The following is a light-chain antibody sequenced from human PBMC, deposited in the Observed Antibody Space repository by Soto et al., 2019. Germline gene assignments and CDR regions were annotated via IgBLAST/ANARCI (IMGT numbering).Light chain of an antibody. J-gene: IGLJ3*02. Sequence: QSALTQPPSASGSPGQSVTISCTGSSSDVGGYNYVSWYQQHPGKAPKLMIYEVTKRPSGVPDRFSGSKSGNTASLTVSGLLAEDEADYYCSSYAGSNILLFGGGTKLTVL. V-gene: IGLV2-8*01. CDR2: EVT. CDR1: SSDVGGYNY. CDR3: SSYAGSNILL.